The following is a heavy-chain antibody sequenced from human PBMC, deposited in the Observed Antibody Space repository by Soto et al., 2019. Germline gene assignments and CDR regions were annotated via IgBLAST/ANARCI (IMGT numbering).Heavy chain of an antibody. Sequence: QVQLVESGGGVVQPGRSLRLSCAASGFTFSSYAMHWVRQAPGKGLEWVAVISYDGSNKYYADSVKGRFTISRDNSKNTLYQQMNSLRAEDTAVYYCARDQDTAMARQRSYYYYYGMDVWGQGTTVTVSS. D-gene: IGHD5-18*01. CDR1: GFTFSSYA. CDR3: ARDQDTAMARQRSYYYYYGMDV. V-gene: IGHV3-30-3*01. CDR2: ISYDGSNK. J-gene: IGHJ6*02.